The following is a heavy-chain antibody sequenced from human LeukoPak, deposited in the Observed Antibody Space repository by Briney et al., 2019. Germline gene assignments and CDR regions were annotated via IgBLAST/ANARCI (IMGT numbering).Heavy chain of an antibody. CDR3: ARAYYDFWSGYFSLDWYFDL. V-gene: IGHV4-34*01. Sequence: PSETLSLTCAVYGGSFSGYYWSWIRQPPGKGLEWIGEINHSGSTNYNPSLKSRVTISVDTSKNQFSLKLSSVTAADTAVYYCARAYYDFWSGYFSLDWYFDLWGRGTLVTVSS. CDR1: GGSFSGYY. CDR2: INHSGST. D-gene: IGHD3-3*01. J-gene: IGHJ2*01.